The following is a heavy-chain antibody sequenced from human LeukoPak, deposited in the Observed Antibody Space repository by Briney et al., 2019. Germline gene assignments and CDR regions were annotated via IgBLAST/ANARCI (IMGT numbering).Heavy chain of an antibody. D-gene: IGHD3-22*01. Sequence: ASVKVSCKASGYTFTGYYMHWVRQAPGQGLEWMGRINPNSGGTNYAQKFQGRVTMTRDTSISTAHMELSRLRSDDTAVYYCARDPVYYDSSGYNDAFDIWGQGTMVTVSS. CDR2: INPNSGGT. V-gene: IGHV1-2*06. CDR3: ARDPVYYDSSGYNDAFDI. CDR1: GYTFTGYY. J-gene: IGHJ3*02.